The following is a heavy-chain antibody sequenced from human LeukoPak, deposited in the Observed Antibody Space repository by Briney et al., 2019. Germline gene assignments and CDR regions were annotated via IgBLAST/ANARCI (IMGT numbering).Heavy chain of an antibody. J-gene: IGHJ4*02. Sequence: TGGSLRLSCEAFGFTFSTYPMHWVRQAPDKGLEWVAMISHHGSNEYYADSVKGRFTISRDNSKNTLYLQMNNPRVEDTAIYYCARVHDTTGYYHYFDSWGQGTLVTVSS. D-gene: IGHD3-9*01. CDR3: ARVHDTTGYYHYFDS. CDR1: GFTFSTYP. V-gene: IGHV3-30*14. CDR2: ISHHGSNE.